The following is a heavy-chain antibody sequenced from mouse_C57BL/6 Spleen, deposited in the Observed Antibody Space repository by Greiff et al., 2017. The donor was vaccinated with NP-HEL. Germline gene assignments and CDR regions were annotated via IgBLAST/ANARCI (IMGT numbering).Heavy chain of an antibody. V-gene: IGHV3-6*01. Sequence: EVQVVESGPGLVKPSQSLSLTCSVTGYSITSGYYWNWIRQFPGNKLEWMGYISYDGSNNYNPSLKNRISITRDTSKNQFFLKLNSVTTEDTATYYCARGSYYDYSAWFAYWGQGTLVTVSA. CDR3: ARGSYYDYSAWFAY. CDR2: ISYDGSN. D-gene: IGHD2-4*01. CDR1: GYSITSGYY. J-gene: IGHJ3*01.